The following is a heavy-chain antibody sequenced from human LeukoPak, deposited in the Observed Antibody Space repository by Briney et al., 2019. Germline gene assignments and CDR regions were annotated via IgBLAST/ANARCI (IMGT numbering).Heavy chain of an antibody. Sequence: GGSLRLSCAASGFTFSSYGMHWVRQAPGKGLEWVAFIRYDGSNKYYADSVKGRFTISRENSKNTLYLQMNSLRAEDTAVYYCAMDPYGDYVGMGYFQHWGQGTLVTVSS. CDR2: IRYDGSNK. CDR1: GFTFSSYG. CDR3: AMDPYGDYVGMGYFQH. V-gene: IGHV3-30*02. J-gene: IGHJ1*01. D-gene: IGHD4-17*01.